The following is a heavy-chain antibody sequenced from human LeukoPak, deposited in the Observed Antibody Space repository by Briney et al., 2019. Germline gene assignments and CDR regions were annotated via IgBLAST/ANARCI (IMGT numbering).Heavy chain of an antibody. Sequence: PSETLSLTCTVSGGSISSGDYYWSWIRQPPGKGLEWIGYIYYSGSTYYNPSLKSRVTISVDTSKNQFSLKLSSVTAADTAVYYCARGSGSYAVRGFDYWGQGTPVTVSS. J-gene: IGHJ4*02. CDR1: GGSISSGDYY. CDR2: IYYSGST. V-gene: IGHV4-30-4*08. D-gene: IGHD1-26*01. CDR3: ARGSGSYAVRGFDY.